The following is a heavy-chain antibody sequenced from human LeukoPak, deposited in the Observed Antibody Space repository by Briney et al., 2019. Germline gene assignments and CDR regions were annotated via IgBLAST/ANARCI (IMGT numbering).Heavy chain of an antibody. CDR1: GFTFTNVW. V-gene: IGHV3-15*01. CDR3: TTVPTSPFR. D-gene: IGHD5-12*01. J-gene: IGHJ2*01. Sequence: PGGSLRLSCAASGFTFTNVWMSWVRQAPGKGLEWVGRIRSKTHGGTTDYAAPVKGRFTILRDDSKNTLYLDMSSLKTEDTAIYYCTTVPTSPFRWGRGTLVTVSS. CDR2: IRSKTHGGTT.